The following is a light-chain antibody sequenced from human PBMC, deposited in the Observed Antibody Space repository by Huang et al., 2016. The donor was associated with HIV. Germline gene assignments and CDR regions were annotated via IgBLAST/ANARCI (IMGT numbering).Light chain of an antibody. CDR3: QQYNDWPPLT. V-gene: IGKV3-15*01. Sequence: EIEMTQSPATLSVSPGERATLSCRASHSVDSDLAWYQQKPGQAPRLLIHDASTRATGISAKCNGTGSGTEFSLSITNLQSEDFAVYYCQQYNDWPPLTFGGGTKVEI. J-gene: IGKJ4*01. CDR2: DAS. CDR1: HSVDSD.